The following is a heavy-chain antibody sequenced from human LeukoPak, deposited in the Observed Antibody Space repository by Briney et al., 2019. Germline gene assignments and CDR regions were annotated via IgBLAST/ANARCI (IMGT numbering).Heavy chain of an antibody. V-gene: IGHV4-34*01. CDR2: INHSGST. Sequence: SETLSLTCAVYGGPFSGYYWSWIRQPPGKGLEWIGEINHSGSTNYNPSLKSRVTMSVDTSKNQFSLKLSSVTAADTAVYYCASNTYYYDSSGYLKGYYFDYWGQGTLVTVSS. D-gene: IGHD3-22*01. CDR3: ASNTYYYDSSGYLKGYYFDY. J-gene: IGHJ4*02. CDR1: GGPFSGYY.